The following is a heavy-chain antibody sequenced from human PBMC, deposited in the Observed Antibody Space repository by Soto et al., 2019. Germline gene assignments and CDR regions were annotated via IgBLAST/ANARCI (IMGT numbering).Heavy chain of an antibody. J-gene: IGHJ5*02. CDR3: ARGSRFDRRCSPFFHP. Sequence: AAVKVSCESSGDTFTGYDLHWVRQAAGQGLGWMGWISGDSGATTYAQKFQGRVTMTRDTSIITAYMDLTRLTSDDTAVYYCARGSRFDRRCSPFFHPWGQGILLTASS. CDR1: GDTFTGYD. V-gene: IGHV1-2*02. D-gene: IGHD3-16*02. CDR2: ISGDSGAT.